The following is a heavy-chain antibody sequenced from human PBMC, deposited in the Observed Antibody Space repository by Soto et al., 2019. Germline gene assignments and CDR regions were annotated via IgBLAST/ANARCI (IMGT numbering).Heavy chain of an antibody. J-gene: IGHJ4*02. CDR2: ITDTGGDA. D-gene: IGHD3-10*01. CDR1: GLTFGSRA. CDR3: ARGSTDSCPGSRIFDF. V-gene: IGHV3-23*01. Sequence: PGGSLRLSCVASGLTFGSRAMSWVRQAPGEGQQWVSTITDTGGDAKYADSVRGRFVISRDNSKKTLYLQMTSLTAEDAAMYFCARGSTDSCPGSRIFDFWGRGTLVTVSS.